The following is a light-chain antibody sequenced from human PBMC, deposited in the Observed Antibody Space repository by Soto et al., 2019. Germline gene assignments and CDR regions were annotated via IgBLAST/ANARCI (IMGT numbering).Light chain of an antibody. J-gene: IGKJ4*01. Sequence: EIVMTQSPATLSVSPGERATLSCRASQSVSSNLAWYQQKPGQAPRLLIYGASTRATGIPARFSGSGSGTEFTLTISSLQSEDFAVYYGQQYNNWPPLSFSGGTKVEIK. CDR3: QQYNNWPPLS. V-gene: IGKV3-15*01. CDR1: QSVSSN. CDR2: GAS.